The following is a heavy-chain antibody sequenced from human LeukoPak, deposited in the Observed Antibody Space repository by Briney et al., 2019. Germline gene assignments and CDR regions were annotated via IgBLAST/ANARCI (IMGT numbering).Heavy chain of an antibody. J-gene: IGHJ4*02. V-gene: IGHV4-59*12. CDR3: ARAKGRGSIDY. CDR2: IYYSGNT. D-gene: IGHD3-10*01. CDR1: GGSISNYY. Sequence: SETLSLTCTVSGGSISNYYWGWIRQPPGKGLEWIGYIYYSGNTNYNPSLKSRVTLSVDTSKNRFSLKLSSVTAADTAVYYCARAKGRGSIDYWGQGTLVTVSS.